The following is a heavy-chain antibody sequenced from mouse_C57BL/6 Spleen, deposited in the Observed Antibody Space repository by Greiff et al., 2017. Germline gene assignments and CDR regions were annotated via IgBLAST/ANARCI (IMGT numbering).Heavy chain of an antibody. D-gene: IGHD1-1*01. CDR2: IYPGSGNT. CDR1: GYTFTDYY. Sequence: VQLQQSGAELVRPGASVKLSCKASGYTFTDYYINWVKQRPGQGLEWIARIYPGSGNTYYNEKFKGKATLTAEKSSSTAYMQLSSLTSEDSAVYFCARSFVYYGSSHWYFDVWGTGTTVTVSS. CDR3: ARSFVYYGSSHWYFDV. J-gene: IGHJ1*03. V-gene: IGHV1-76*01.